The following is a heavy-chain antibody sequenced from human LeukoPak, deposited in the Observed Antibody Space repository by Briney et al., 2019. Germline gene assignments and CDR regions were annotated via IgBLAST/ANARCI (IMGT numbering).Heavy chain of an antibody. J-gene: IGHJ4*02. V-gene: IGHV3-66*01. CDR3: ARGGRHDYDGRPPDF. CDR1: GFIVSHKY. Sequence: GGSLRLSCAASGFIVSHKYMAWVRQAPGKGLEWLSIIYTAGNTVSAESVKGRFIISRDNSRNTVHLQMNSLRAEDTAVYYCARGGRHDYDGRPPDFWGQGTLVTVSS. D-gene: IGHD4-23*01. CDR2: IYTAGNT.